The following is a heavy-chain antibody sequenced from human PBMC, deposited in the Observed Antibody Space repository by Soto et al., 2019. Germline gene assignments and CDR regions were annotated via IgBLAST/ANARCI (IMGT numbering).Heavy chain of an antibody. Sequence: PGGSLRLSCAASGFTFSSYGMHWVRQAPGKGLEWVAVISYDGSNTYYADSVKGRFTISRDNSKNTLYLQMNSLRAEDTAVYYCAKDKTAMIPYYFDYWGQGTLVTVSS. CDR3: AKDKTAMIPYYFDY. V-gene: IGHV3-30*18. CDR1: GFTFSSYG. D-gene: IGHD5-18*01. CDR2: ISYDGSNT. J-gene: IGHJ4*02.